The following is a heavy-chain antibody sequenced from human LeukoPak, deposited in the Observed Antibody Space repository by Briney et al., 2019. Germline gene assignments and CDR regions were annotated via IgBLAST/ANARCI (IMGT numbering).Heavy chain of an antibody. V-gene: IGHV1-2*02. Sequence: GASVKVSCTASGYTFTGYYMHWVRQAPGQGLEWMGWINPNSGGTNYAQKFQGRVTMTRDTSISTAYMELSRLRPDDTAVYYCARDLGGSYSFSFDYWGQGTLVTVSS. CDR3: ARDLGGSYSFSFDY. J-gene: IGHJ4*02. CDR1: GYTFTGYY. D-gene: IGHD1-26*01. CDR2: INPNSGGT.